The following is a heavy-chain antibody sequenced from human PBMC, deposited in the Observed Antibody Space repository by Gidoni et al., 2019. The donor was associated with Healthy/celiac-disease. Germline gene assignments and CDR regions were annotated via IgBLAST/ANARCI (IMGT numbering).Heavy chain of an antibody. Sequence: QVQLQESGPGLMKPSQTLSLTCTFSRDSISRGGYYWSWIRQHPGKGLEWIGYISYSGSTYYNPSLKSRVTISVDTSKNQFSLKLSSVTAADTAVYYCARSIVVVPAAINNWFDPWGQGTLVTVSS. CDR2: ISYSGST. V-gene: IGHV4-31*03. D-gene: IGHD2-2*02. CDR1: RDSISRGGYY. CDR3: ARSIVVVPAAINNWFDP. J-gene: IGHJ5*02.